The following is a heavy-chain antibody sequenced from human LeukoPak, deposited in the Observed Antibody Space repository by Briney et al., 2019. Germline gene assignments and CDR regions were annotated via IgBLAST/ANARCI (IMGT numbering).Heavy chain of an antibody. CDR2: IYYSGST. CDR1: GDSISSYY. Sequence: SGTLSLSCTVSGDSISSYYSSWIRQPPGKGLEWVWYIYYSGSTKNNPSLKSRVTISVDTSKNQFSLKLSSVTAADTAVYYCARDGIAAAGSYWYFDLWGRGTLVTVSS. D-gene: IGHD6-13*01. CDR3: ARDGIAAAGSYWYFDL. V-gene: IGHV4-59*01. J-gene: IGHJ2*01.